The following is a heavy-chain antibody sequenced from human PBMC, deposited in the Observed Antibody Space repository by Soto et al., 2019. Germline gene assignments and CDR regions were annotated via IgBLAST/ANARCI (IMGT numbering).Heavy chain of an antibody. Sequence: SETLSLPCNVSGGSISNYYWTWVRQSPEKGLEWIGYMYYNGNINYNPSLKSRVTISIDTSKNQFSLTLKSVTAADTAVYYCASGGNWFDPWGKGVLVTDSP. J-gene: IGHJ5*02. D-gene: IGHD3-16*01. V-gene: IGHV4-59*01. CDR1: GGSISNYY. CDR2: MYYNGNI. CDR3: ASGGNWFDP.